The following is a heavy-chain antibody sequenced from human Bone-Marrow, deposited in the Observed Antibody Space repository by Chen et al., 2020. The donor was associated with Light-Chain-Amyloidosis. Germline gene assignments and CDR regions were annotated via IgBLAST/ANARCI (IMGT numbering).Heavy chain of an antibody. CDR1: GYTFPNYW. Sequence: GKKPGESLKISCKGSGYTFPNYWIGWVRQMPGKGLEWMGVIYPDDSDARYSPSFEGQVTISADKSITTAYLQWRSLKASYTAMYYCARRRDGYNFDYWGQGTLVTVSS. J-gene: IGHJ4*02. CDR2: IYPDDSDA. V-gene: IGHV5-51*01. D-gene: IGHD5-12*01. CDR3: ARRRDGYNFDY.